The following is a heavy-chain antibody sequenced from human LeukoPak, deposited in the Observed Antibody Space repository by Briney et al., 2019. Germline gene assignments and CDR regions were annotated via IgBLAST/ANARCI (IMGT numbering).Heavy chain of an antibody. CDR1: GYTFTGYS. D-gene: IGHD2-2*01. V-gene: IGHV1-2*02. J-gene: IGHJ4*02. CDR2: INPNSGGT. Sequence: GASEKLSCKASGYTFTGYSMHWVRQAPGQGLEWMGWINPNSGGTNYAQKFQGRVTMTRDTSISTAYMELSRLRSDDTAVYYCARISLPSWKLGYFDYWGQGTLVTVSS. CDR3: ARISLPSWKLGYFDY.